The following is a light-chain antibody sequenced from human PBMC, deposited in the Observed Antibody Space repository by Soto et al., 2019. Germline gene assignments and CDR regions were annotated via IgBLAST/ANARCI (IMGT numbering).Light chain of an antibody. CDR2: DVS. J-gene: IGLJ1*01. V-gene: IGLV2-14*03. Sequence: QSVLTQPASVSGSPGQSITISCTGTSRDVGGNKYVSWYQHYPGKAPKLMICDVSNRPSGVSNRFSGSKSGNTASLTISGLQAEDEADYCCSAFTGTTYVFGTGTKVTVL. CDR1: SRDVGGNKY. CDR3: SAFTGTTYV.